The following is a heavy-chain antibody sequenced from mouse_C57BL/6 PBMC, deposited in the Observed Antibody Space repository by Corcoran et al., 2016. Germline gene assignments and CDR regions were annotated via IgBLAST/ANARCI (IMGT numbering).Heavy chain of an antibody. CDR1: GYTFTTYG. V-gene: IGHV9-3*01. CDR2: INTYSGVP. CDR3: ARMDYYGSSDY. D-gene: IGHD1-1*01. Sequence: QIQLVQSGPELKKPGETVKISCKASGYTFTTYGMSWVKQAQGKGLKWMGWINTYSGVPTYADDFKGRFAFSLETSASTAYLQINNLKNEDTATYFCARMDYYGSSDYWGQGTTLTVSS. J-gene: IGHJ2*01.